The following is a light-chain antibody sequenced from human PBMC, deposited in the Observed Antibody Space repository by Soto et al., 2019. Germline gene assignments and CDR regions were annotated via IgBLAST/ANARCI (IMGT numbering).Light chain of an antibody. CDR3: QQRSSWIT. J-gene: IGKJ5*01. CDR2: GGS. V-gene: IGKV3-15*01. Sequence: EIVMTQSPATLSVSPGERATLSCRASQSISSNLAWYEQKPGQAPRRLIYGGSTRPTGIPCRFSGSGSGTEFTLTISSLAPEDFAVYYCQQRSSWITFGQGTRLEIK. CDR1: QSISSN.